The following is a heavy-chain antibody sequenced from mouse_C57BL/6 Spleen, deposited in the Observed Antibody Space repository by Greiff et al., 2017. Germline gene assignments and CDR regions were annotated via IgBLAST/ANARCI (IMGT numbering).Heavy chain of an antibody. Sequence: VKLQESGPELVKPGASVKLSCKASGYTFTSYDINWVKQRPGQGLEWIGWIYPRDGSTKYNEKFKGKATLTVDTSSSTAYMELHSLTSEDSAVYFCAYGNFDVWGTGTTVTVSS. D-gene: IGHD2-1*01. CDR2: IYPRDGST. J-gene: IGHJ1*03. CDR3: AYGNFDV. V-gene: IGHV1-85*01. CDR1: GYTFTSYD.